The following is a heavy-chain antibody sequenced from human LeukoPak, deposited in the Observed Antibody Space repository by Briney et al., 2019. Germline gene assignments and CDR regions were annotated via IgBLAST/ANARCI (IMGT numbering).Heavy chain of an antibody. CDR2: INPRIGRT. D-gene: IGHD1-14*01. V-gene: IGHV1-2*02. CDR1: GYTFSDYY. CDR3: ARGVDLTELRNNYLDP. Sequence: ASVKVSCKASGYTFSDYYLHWVRQAPGQGLEWMGWINPRIGRTNYAQKFKGRVTMTRDTSIVTGYLEVKRLKYDDTAVYYCARGVDLTELRNNYLDPWGQGTLITVSS. J-gene: IGHJ5*02.